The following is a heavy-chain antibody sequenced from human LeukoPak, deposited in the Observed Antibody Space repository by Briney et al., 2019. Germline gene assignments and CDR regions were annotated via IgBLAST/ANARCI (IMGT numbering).Heavy chain of an antibody. J-gene: IGHJ4*02. CDR3: AATRRKNYFDY. CDR1: GGSFSGYY. CDR2: INHSGST. D-gene: IGHD1-14*01. V-gene: IGHV4-34*01. Sequence: PSETLSLTCAVYGGSFSGYYWSWIRQPPGKGLEWIGEINHSGSTNYNPSLKSRVTISVGTSKNQFSLKLSSVTAADTAVYYCAATRRKNYFDYWGQGTLVTVSS.